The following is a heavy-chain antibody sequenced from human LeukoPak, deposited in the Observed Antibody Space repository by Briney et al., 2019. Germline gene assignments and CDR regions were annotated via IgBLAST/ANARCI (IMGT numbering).Heavy chain of an antibody. CDR3: AKVATPGGSYYYNGMDV. Sequence: PGGSLRLSCAASGFTFDTYGMHWVRQAPGKGLEWVSSITLNSGSIGYADSVKGRFTISRDNAKNSLYLQMNSLRAEDTALYYCAKVATPGGSYYYNGMDVWGQGTTVTVSS. V-gene: IGHV3-9*01. CDR1: GFTFDTYG. J-gene: IGHJ6*02. D-gene: IGHD5-12*01. CDR2: ITLNSGSI.